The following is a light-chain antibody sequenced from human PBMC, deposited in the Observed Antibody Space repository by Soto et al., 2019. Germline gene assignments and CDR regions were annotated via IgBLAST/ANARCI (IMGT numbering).Light chain of an antibody. CDR3: AAWDDSLNGYV. CDR2: SND. V-gene: IGLV1-44*01. CDR1: SSNIGSNS. Sequence: QSVLTQPPSASGTPGQRVTISCSGSSSNIGSNSVNWYQHLPGTAPKLLIYSNDQRPSGVPDRISGSKSGTSASLAISGLQSEDEADYYCAAWDDSLNGYVFGTGTKLTVL. J-gene: IGLJ1*01.